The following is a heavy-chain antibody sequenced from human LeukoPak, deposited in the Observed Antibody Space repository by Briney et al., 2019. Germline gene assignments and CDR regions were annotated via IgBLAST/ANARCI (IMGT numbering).Heavy chain of an antibody. CDR2: ISAYNGNT. V-gene: IGHV1-18*01. Sequence: GASVKVSCKASGYTFTSYGISWVRQAPGQGLEWMGWISAYNGNTNYAQKLQGRVTMTTDTSTSTAYMELRSLRSDDTAVYYCARGGGRSNWNDFLRTDPPQYYFDYWGQGTLVTVSS. D-gene: IGHD1-1*01. CDR1: GYTFTSYG. J-gene: IGHJ4*02. CDR3: ARGGGRSNWNDFLRTDPPQYYFDY.